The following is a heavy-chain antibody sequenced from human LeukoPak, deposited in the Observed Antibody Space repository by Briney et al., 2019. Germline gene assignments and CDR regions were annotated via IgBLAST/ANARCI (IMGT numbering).Heavy chain of an antibody. CDR3: ARDFTPELNSSYLRGNWFDP. CDR1: GYTFTGYY. Sequence: GASVKVSCKASGYTFTGYYMHWVRQAPGQGPEWMGWINPDSGGTKYVQKFQGRVTMTRDTSITTAYMELSGLRSDDTAVYYCARDFTPELNSSYLRGNWFDPWGQGTLVTVSS. D-gene: IGHD1-26*01. J-gene: IGHJ5*02. V-gene: IGHV1-2*02. CDR2: INPDSGGT.